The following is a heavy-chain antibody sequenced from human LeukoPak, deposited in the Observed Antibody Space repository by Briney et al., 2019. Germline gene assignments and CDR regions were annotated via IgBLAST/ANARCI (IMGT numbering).Heavy chain of an antibody. CDR2: IKSKTDGGTT. Sequence: PGGSLRPSCXASGFTFSDAWMSWVRQAAGKGLEWVGRIKSKTDGGTTDYAAPVKGRFTISRDDSKNTLYLQMNSLKTEDTAVYYCTTSRGQWLMIYWGQGTLVTVSS. J-gene: IGHJ4*02. V-gene: IGHV3-15*01. D-gene: IGHD6-19*01. CDR1: GFTFSDAW. CDR3: TTSRGQWLMIY.